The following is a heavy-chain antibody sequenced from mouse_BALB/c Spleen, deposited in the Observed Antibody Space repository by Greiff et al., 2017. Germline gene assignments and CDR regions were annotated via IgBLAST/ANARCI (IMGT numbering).Heavy chain of an antibody. Sequence: EVKLMESGGGLVQPGGSLKLSCAASGFTFSSYTMSWVRQTPEKRLEWVAYISNGGGSTYYPDTVKGRFTISRDNAKNTLYLQMSSLKSEDTAMYYCARRGFTYYAMDYWGQGTSGTVSS. J-gene: IGHJ4*01. CDR1: GFTFSSYT. CDR3: ARRGFTYYAMDY. V-gene: IGHV5-12-2*01. CDR2: ISNGGGST.